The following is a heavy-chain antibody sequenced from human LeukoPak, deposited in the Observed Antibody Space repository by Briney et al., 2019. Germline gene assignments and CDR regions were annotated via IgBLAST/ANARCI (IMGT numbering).Heavy chain of an antibody. CDR2: IYYSGST. V-gene: IGHV4-31*03. J-gene: IGHJ4*02. Sequence: SETLSLTCTVSGGSISSGGYYWSWIRQHPGKGLEWIGYIYYSGSTYYNPSLKSRVTISVDTSKNQFSLKLSSVTAADTAVYYRARTTDLTFDYWGQGTLVTVSS. CDR3: ARTTDLTFDY. D-gene: IGHD4-17*01. CDR1: GGSISSGGYY.